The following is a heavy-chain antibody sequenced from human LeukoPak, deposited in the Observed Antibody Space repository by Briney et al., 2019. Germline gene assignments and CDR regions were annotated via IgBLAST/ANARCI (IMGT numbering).Heavy chain of an antibody. J-gene: IGHJ4*02. D-gene: IGHD2-8*01. Sequence: SETLSLTCTVSGGSISSYDYYWGWIRQPPGKGLEWIGSVYYSGSTRDNPSLKSRVTTSVDTSKNQFTLKLRSVTAADTAVYYCGRHPRNGGKEGFGYGGQGTLVTVSP. CDR3: GRHPRNGGKEGFGY. CDR2: VYYSGST. V-gene: IGHV4-39*01. CDR1: GGSISSYDYY.